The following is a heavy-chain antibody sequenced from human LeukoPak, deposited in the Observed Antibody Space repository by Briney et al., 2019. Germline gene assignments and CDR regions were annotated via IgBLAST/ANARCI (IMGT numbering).Heavy chain of an antibody. V-gene: IGHV3-30*18. J-gene: IGHJ4*02. Sequence: GGSLRLSCAASGFTFSSYGMHWARQAPGKGLEWVAVISYDGSNKYYADSVKGRFTISRDNSKNTLYLQMNSLRAEDTAVYYCAKDKPYSGSDYFDYWGQGTLVTVSS. D-gene: IGHD1-26*01. CDR1: GFTFSSYG. CDR2: ISYDGSNK. CDR3: AKDKPYSGSDYFDY.